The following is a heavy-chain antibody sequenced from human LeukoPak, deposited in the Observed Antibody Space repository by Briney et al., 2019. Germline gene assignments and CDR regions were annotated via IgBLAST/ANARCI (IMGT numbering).Heavy chain of an antibody. J-gene: IGHJ4*02. Sequence: SETLSLTCAVYGGSFSGYYWSWIRQPPGKGLEWIGEINHSGSTNYNPSLKSRVTISVDTSKNQFSLKLSSVTAADTAVYYCARHGGWYPYFDYWGQGTLVTVSS. CDR3: ARHGGWYPYFDY. V-gene: IGHV4-34*01. D-gene: IGHD6-19*01. CDR1: GGSFSGYY. CDR2: INHSGST.